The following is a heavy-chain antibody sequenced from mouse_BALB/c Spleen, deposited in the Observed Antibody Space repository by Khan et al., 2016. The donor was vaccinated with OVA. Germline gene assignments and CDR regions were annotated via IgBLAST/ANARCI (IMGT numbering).Heavy chain of an antibody. CDR2: IYPHNGDT. D-gene: IGHD1-2*01. J-gene: IGHJ3*01. Sequence: VQLKQSGPELVKPGASVKISCRASGYTFTDYIMDWLKQSHGKSLEWIGYIYPHNGDTGYHQKFKTKVTLTVDTSSSPASMELRSLTSEDSAVYYCVRSANGTFAYWGQGTLVTVSA. CDR3: VRSANGTFAY. V-gene: IGHV1S29*02. CDR1: GYTFTDYI.